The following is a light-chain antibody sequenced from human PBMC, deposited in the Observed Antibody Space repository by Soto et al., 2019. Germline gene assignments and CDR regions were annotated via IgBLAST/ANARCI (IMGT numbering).Light chain of an antibody. Sequence: QSVLTQPRSVSGSRGQSVTISCTAASSDVGAYNYVSWYQQRPGNAPKLMIYDVTKRPSGVPDRFSGSKSGNTASLTISGLQTEVEADYYCCSYVGTYTFVLGTGTKVTVL. CDR3: CSYVGTYTFV. CDR1: SSDVGAYNY. CDR2: DVT. J-gene: IGLJ1*01. V-gene: IGLV2-11*01.